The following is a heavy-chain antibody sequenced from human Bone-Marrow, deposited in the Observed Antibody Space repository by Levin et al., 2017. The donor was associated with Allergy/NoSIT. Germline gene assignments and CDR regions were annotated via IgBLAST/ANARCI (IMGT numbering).Heavy chain of an antibody. J-gene: IGHJ4*02. D-gene: IGHD2-15*01. Sequence: ASVKVSCKASGYTFTSYYMHWVRQAPGQGLEWMGIINPSGGSTSYAQKFQGRVTMTRDTSTSTVYMELSSLRSEDTAVYYCARDLSGQYCSGGSGDPGSGWGQGTLVTVSS. CDR2: INPSGGST. V-gene: IGHV1-46*01. CDR1: GYTFTSYY. CDR3: ARDLSGQYCSGGSGDPGSG.